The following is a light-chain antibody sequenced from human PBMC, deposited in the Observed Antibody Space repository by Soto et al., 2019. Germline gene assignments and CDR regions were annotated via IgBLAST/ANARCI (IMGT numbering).Light chain of an antibody. J-gene: IGKJ1*01. CDR2: RAS. V-gene: IGKV1-5*03. CDR3: QQYHIYSWT. CDR1: QDIGTW. Sequence: DIQMTQSPSTLSASVGDRVTITCRASQDIGTWLAWYQQNPEKAPKVLIYRASHLESGVPSRFSASGSGTEFSLTINSLQADDFATYYCQQYHIYSWTFGQGTKVDI.